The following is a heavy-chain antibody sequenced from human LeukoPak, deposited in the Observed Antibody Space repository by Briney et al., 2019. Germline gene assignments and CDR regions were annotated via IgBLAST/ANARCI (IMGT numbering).Heavy chain of an antibody. CDR3: AKVVYCSSTSCYLVSAFRS. CDR1: GFTFSSYA. Sequence: GGSLRLSCAASGFTFSSYAMSWARQAPGKGLEWVSAISGSGGSTYYADSVKGRFTISRDNSKNTLYLQMNSLRAEDTAVYYCAKVVYCSSTSCYLVSAFRSWGQGTLVTVSS. J-gene: IGHJ4*02. CDR2: ISGSGGST. D-gene: IGHD2-2*01. V-gene: IGHV3-23*01.